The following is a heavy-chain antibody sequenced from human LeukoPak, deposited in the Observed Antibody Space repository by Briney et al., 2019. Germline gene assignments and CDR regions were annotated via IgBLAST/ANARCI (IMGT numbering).Heavy chain of an antibody. CDR2: IYWDDDK. V-gene: IGHV2-5*02. Sequence: SGPTLVKPTQTLTLTCTFSGFSLSTSGVGVGSIRQPPGKALEWLALIYWDDDKCYSPSLKSRLTITKDTSKNQVVLTMTNMDPVDTATYYCARYITMVRGVTDWFDPWGQGTLVTVSS. CDR1: GFSLSTSGVG. J-gene: IGHJ5*02. CDR3: ARYITMVRGVTDWFDP. D-gene: IGHD3-10*01.